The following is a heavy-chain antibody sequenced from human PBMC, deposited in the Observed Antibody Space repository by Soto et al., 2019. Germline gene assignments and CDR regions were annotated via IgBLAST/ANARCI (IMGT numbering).Heavy chain of an antibody. D-gene: IGHD2-2*02. V-gene: IGHV1-69*13. CDR2: TIPIFGTA. Sequence: ASVKVSCKASGGTFSSYAISWVRQAPGQGLEWMGGTIPIFGTANYAQKFQGRVTITADESTSTAYMELSSLRSEDTAVYYCAQGVVVPAAIRYYYYGMDVWGQGTTVTVSS. CDR3: AQGVVVPAAIRYYYYGMDV. J-gene: IGHJ6*02. CDR1: GGTFSSYA.